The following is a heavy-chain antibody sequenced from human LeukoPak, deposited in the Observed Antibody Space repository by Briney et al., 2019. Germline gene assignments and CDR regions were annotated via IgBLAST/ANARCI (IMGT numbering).Heavy chain of an antibody. CDR1: GFTFSSYG. D-gene: IGHD6-19*01. J-gene: IGHJ4*02. V-gene: IGHV3-30*02. Sequence: GGSLRLSCAASGFTFSSYGMHWVRQAPGKGLEWVAFIRYDGSNKYYADSVKGRFTISRDNSKNTLYLQMNSLRAEDTAVYYCAKDPDPIAMAGRAGDYWGQGTLVTVSS. CDR2: IRYDGSNK. CDR3: AKDPDPIAMAGRAGDY.